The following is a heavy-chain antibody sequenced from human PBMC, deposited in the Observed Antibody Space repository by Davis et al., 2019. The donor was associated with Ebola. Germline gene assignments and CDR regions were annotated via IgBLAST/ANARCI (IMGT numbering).Heavy chain of an antibody. CDR1: GFTFSGSA. J-gene: IGHJ4*02. CDR2: IRSKANSYAT. CDR3: IAGTSVDY. D-gene: IGHD6-13*01. V-gene: IGHV3-73*01. Sequence: ESLKISCAASGFTFSGSAMHWVRQASGKGLEWVGRIRSKANSYATAYAASVKGRFTISRDDSKNTAYLQMNSLKTEDTAVYYCIAGTSVDYWGQGTLVTVSS.